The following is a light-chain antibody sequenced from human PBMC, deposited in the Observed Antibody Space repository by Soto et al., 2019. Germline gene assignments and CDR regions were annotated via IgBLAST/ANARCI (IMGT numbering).Light chain of an antibody. CDR2: GAS. CDR3: QQYYKWPLT. CDR1: QSVSSSY. V-gene: IGKV3-20*01. J-gene: IGKJ4*01. Sequence: EIVLTQSPGTLSLSPGERATLSCRASQSVSSSYLAWYQQKPGQAPRLLIYGASSRATGIPDRFSGSGSGTDFTLTISRLEPEDFAVYYCQQYYKWPLTFGGGTKVDIK.